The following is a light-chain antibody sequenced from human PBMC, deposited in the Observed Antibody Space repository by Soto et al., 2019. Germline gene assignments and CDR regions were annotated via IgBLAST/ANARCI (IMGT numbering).Light chain of an antibody. CDR1: SSDVGGYNY. Sequence: QSALTQPASVSGSPGQSITISCTGTSSDVGGYNYVSWYQHHPGKAPRLMIYDVTNRPSGVSNRFSGSKSGNTASLTISGLQAEDGADYYCSSYTSISTVVFGGGTQLTVL. CDR2: DVT. V-gene: IGLV2-14*03. CDR3: SSYTSISTVV. J-gene: IGLJ7*01.